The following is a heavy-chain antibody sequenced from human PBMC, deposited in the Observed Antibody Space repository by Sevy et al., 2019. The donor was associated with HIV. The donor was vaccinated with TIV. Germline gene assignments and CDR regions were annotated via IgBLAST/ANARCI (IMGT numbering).Heavy chain of an antibody. D-gene: IGHD6-19*01. CDR1: GFTFSSYA. CDR2: ISGSGGST. V-gene: IGHV3-23*01. Sequence: GGSLRLSCAASGFTFSSYAMSWVRQAPGKGLEWVSAISGSGGSTYYADSVKGRFTISRDNSKNTLYLQMYSLRAEDTAVYYCAKEGDSSGWYGGAYYFDYWGQGTLVTVSS. J-gene: IGHJ4*02. CDR3: AKEGDSSGWYGGAYYFDY.